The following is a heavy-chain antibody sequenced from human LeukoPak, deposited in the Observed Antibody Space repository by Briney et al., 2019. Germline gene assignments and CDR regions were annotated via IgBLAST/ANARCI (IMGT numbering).Heavy chain of an antibody. CDR1: GFTFSSYW. V-gene: IGHV3-7*01. Sequence: GGSLRLSCAASGFTFSSYWMSWVRQAPGKGLEWVANIKQDGSEKYYVDSVKGRFTISRDNAKNSLYLQMNSLRAEDTAVYYCARDPRSFLLPAPYMDVWGKGTTVTVSS. J-gene: IGHJ6*03. CDR2: IKQDGSEK. CDR3: ARDPRSFLLPAPYMDV. D-gene: IGHD1-26*01.